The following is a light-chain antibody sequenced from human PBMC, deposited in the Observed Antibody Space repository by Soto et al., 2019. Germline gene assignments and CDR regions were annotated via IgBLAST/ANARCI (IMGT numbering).Light chain of an antibody. V-gene: IGKV3-15*01. CDR2: DAS. J-gene: IGKJ1*01. CDR1: QTVLTK. CDR3: QQYHFWLGWT. Sequence: EVVMTQSPAALSVSPGERATLSCRASQTVLTKLAWYQQKPGKAPRLLIYDASTRATGVPARFSGSGSGTEFTLTISSLQSEDFAVYYCQQYHFWLGWTFGRGTKVEIK.